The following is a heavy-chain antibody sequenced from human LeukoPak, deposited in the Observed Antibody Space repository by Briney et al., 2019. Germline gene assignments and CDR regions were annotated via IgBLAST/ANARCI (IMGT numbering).Heavy chain of an antibody. J-gene: IGHJ5*02. D-gene: IGHD2-2*01. V-gene: IGHV1-46*01. CDR1: GYTFTSYY. CDR3: ARGIVVVPAAMSDWFDP. Sequence: ASVKVSCKASGYTFTSYYMHWVRQAPGQGLEWMGIINPSGGSTSYAQKFQGRVTMTRNTSISTAYMELSSLRSEDTAVYYCARGIVVVPAAMSDWFDPWGQGTLVTVSS. CDR2: INPSGGST.